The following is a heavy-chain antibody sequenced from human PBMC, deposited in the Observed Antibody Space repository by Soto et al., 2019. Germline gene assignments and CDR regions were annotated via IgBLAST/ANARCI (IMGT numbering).Heavy chain of an antibody. D-gene: IGHD5-18*01. J-gene: IGHJ4*02. V-gene: IGHV1-69*13. CDR2: IIPIFGTA. CDR1: GGTFSSYA. CDR3: ARWIQLHPFDY. Sequence: GASVKVSCKASGGTFSSYAISWVRQAPGQGLEWMGGIIPIFGTANYAQKFQGRVTITADESTSTAYMELSRLRSEDTAVYYCARWIQLHPFDYWGQGTLVTVSS.